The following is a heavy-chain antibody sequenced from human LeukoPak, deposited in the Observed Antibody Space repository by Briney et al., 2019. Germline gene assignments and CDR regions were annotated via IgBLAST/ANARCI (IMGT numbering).Heavy chain of an antibody. CDR1: GYTFTDYG. Sequence: GASVKVSCKASGYTFTDYGMNWVRQAPGKGLEWMGWINTDTGNPTYAQGFTGRFVFSLDTSVSTAFLQINSLKADDTAVYFCARERDTAMVNYWGQGTLVTVSS. CDR2: INTDTGNP. J-gene: IGHJ4*02. D-gene: IGHD5-18*01. CDR3: ARERDTAMVNY. V-gene: IGHV7-4-1*02.